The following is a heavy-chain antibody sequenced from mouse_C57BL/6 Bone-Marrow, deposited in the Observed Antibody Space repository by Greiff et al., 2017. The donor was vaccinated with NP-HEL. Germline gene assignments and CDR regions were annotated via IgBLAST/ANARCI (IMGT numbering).Heavy chain of an antibody. CDR2: IHPNSGST. Sequence: QVQLQQPGAELVKPGASVKLSCKASGYTFTSYWMHWVKQRPGQGLEWIGMIHPNSGSTNYNEKFKSKATLTVDKSSSTAYMQLSSLTSEDSAVYDCARSSLLLLGWDYWGQGTSVTVSS. J-gene: IGHJ4*01. CDR3: ARSSLLLLGWDY. CDR1: GYTFTSYW. D-gene: IGHD1-1*01. V-gene: IGHV1-64*01.